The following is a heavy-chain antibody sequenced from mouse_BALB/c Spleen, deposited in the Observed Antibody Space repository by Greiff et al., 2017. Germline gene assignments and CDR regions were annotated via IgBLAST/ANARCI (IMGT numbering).Heavy chain of an antibody. Sequence: VQLQQSGAELVRPGPSVKISCKASGYAFSSYWMNWVKQRPGQGLEWIGQIYPGDGDTNYNGKFKGKATLTADKSSSTAYMQLSSLTSEDSAVYFCARSTTATFAYWGQGTLVTVSA. CDR2: IYPGDGDT. J-gene: IGHJ3*01. CDR3: ARSTTATFAY. D-gene: IGHD1-2*01. CDR1: GYAFSSYW. V-gene: IGHV1-80*01.